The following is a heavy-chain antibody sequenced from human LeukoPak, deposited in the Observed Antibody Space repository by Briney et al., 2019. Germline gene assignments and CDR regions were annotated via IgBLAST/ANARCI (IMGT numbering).Heavy chain of an antibody. J-gene: IGHJ4*02. Sequence: GGSLRLSCAASGFTFSSYSMNWVRQAPGKGLERVSYISSSSSTIYYADSVKGRFTISRDNAKNSLYLQMHSLRDEDTAVYYCARDYTYRSSSIIDYWGQGTLVTVSS. CDR2: ISSSSSTI. V-gene: IGHV3-48*02. D-gene: IGHD6-6*01. CDR1: GFTFSSYS. CDR3: ARDYTYRSSSIIDY.